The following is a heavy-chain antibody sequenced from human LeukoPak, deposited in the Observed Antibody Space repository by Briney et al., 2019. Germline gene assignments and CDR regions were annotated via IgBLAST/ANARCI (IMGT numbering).Heavy chain of an antibody. CDR3: ARSLTKGYCTNGVCRTYYFDY. V-gene: IGHV3-48*01. D-gene: IGHD2-8*01. CDR2: ICSSSSTI. Sequence: GGSLRLSCAASGFTFSSYSMNWVRQAPGKGLEWVSYICSSSSTIYYADSVKGRFTISRDNAKNSLYLQMNSLRAEDTAVYYCARSLTKGYCTNGVCRTYYFDYWGQGTLVTVSS. J-gene: IGHJ4*02. CDR1: GFTFSSYS.